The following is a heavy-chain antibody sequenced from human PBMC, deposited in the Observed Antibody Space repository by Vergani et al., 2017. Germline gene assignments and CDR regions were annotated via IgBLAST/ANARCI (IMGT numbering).Heavy chain of an antibody. Sequence: EVQLVESGGGLVQPGGSLKLSCAASGFTFSGSAMHWVRQASGKGLEWVGRIRSKANSYATAYAASVKGRFTISRDDSKNTAYLQMNSLKTEDTAVYYCTRQVGATVXGDYWGEGTLVTVSS. J-gene: IGHJ4*02. V-gene: IGHV3-73*02. CDR2: IRSKANSYAT. CDR1: GFTFSGSA. CDR3: TRQVGATVXGDY. D-gene: IGHD1-26*01.